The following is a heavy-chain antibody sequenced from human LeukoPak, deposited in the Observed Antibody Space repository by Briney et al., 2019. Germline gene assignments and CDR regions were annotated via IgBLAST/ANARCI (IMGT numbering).Heavy chain of an antibody. CDR3: ARDGLGSYEDDY. V-gene: IGHV1-69*05. D-gene: IGHD1-26*01. CDR1: GYTSTSYG. Sequence: ASVKVSCKASGYTSTSYGISWVRQAPGQGLEWMGGIIPIFGTANYAQKFQGRVTITTDESTSTAYMELSSLRSEDTAVYYCARDGLGSYEDDYWGQGTLVTVSS. J-gene: IGHJ4*02. CDR2: IIPIFGTA.